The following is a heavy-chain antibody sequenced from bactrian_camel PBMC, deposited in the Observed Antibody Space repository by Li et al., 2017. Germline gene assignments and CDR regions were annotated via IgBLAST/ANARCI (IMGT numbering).Heavy chain of an antibody. D-gene: IGHD7*01. CDR2: LDSNGKAT. CDR3: AADRYCRGGLVLHVAGYNY. Sequence: HVQLVESGGGPVQAGGSLTLSCQASGYRYNAHCMAWFRQAPGKEHEGVAALDSNGKATYMDSVKGRFAVAKDSAGTNLTLQMTDLKPEDTAMYYCAADRYCRGGLVLHVAGYNYWGQGTQVTVS. CDR1: GYRYNAHC. J-gene: IGHJ4*01. V-gene: IGHV3S6*01.